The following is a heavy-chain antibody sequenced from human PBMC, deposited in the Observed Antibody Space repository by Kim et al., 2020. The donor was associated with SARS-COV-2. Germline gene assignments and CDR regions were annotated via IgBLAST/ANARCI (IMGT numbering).Heavy chain of an antibody. D-gene: IGHD1-26*01. CDR1: GYSFTSYW. V-gene: IGHV5-10-1*01. CDR3: ARHRVFRGPYSGHAY. J-gene: IGHJ4*02. Sequence: GESLKISCKGSGYSFTSYWISWVRQMPGKGLEWMGRIDPSDSYTNYSPSFQGHVTISADKSISTAYLQWSSLKASDTAMYYCARHRVFRGPYSGHAYWGQGTLVTVSS. CDR2: IDPSDSYT.